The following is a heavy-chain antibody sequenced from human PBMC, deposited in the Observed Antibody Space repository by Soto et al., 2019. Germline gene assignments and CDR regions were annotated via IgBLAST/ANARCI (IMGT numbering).Heavy chain of an antibody. J-gene: IGHJ4*02. CDR3: ARYDFGTFDN. CDR1: GDSVSSSFW. D-gene: IGHD4-17*01. CDR2: IYHTETT. Sequence: ETLSLTCAVSGDSVSSSFWWTWVRQPPGKGLEWIGEIYHTETTNYAPSLKSRVTISLDKSMNQFSLRFNSVTPADTAVYYCARYDFGTFDNWGQGIRVTVSS. V-gene: IGHV4-4*02.